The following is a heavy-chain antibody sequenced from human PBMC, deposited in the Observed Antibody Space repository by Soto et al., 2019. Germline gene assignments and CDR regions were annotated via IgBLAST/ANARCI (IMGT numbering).Heavy chain of an antibody. J-gene: IGHJ5*02. CDR3: ARDDYKDGGNNWFDP. CDR1: GGSITNYY. V-gene: IGHV4-4*07. D-gene: IGHD3-16*01. Sequence: PSETLSLTCTVSGGSITNYYWSWIRQPAGKGLEWIGRIYTKERTNYNLSFRNRVIMSVDTSKNQFSLKLDAVTAADTAVYYCARDDYKDGGNNWFDPWGQGTLVTVSS. CDR2: IYTKERT.